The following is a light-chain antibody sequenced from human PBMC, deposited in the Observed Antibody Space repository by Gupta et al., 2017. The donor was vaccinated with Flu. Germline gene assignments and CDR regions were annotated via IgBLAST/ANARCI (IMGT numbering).Light chain of an antibody. Sequence: PSGQTASKKYKATKSCRTKHSIRGYLSWYQQKPGKAPKLLIYSASTRESGVPSRFSGSGSGTDFTLTIGSLQAEDFAVYYCQQKDSIPCSFGGGTKVEIK. CDR1: HSIRGY. J-gene: IGKJ4*01. CDR2: SAS. CDR3: QQKDSIPCS. V-gene: IGKV1-39*01.